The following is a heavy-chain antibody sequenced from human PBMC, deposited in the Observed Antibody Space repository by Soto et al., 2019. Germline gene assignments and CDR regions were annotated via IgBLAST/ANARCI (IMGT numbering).Heavy chain of an antibody. Sequence: PSETLSLTCTVSGGSISSYYWSWIRQPPGKGLEWIGYIYYSGSTNYNPSLKSRVTISVDTSKNQFSLKLSSVTAADTAVYYCARSGYDFFESDYWGQGTLVTVSS. CDR1: GGSISSYY. D-gene: IGHD5-12*01. CDR3: ARSGYDFFESDY. J-gene: IGHJ4*02. CDR2: IYYSGST. V-gene: IGHV4-59*08.